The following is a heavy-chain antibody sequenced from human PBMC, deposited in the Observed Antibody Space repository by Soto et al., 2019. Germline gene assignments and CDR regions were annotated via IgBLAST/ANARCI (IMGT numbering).Heavy chain of an antibody. J-gene: IGHJ6*03. D-gene: IGHD2-2*01. V-gene: IGHV1-18*01. Sequence: ASVKVSCKASGYTFTSYGISWVRQAPGQGLEWMGWISAYNGNTNYAQKLQGRVTMTTDTSTSTAYMELRSLRSDDTAVYYCARLVVTAATRPRHYYYYMDVWGKGTTVTVSS. CDR1: GYTFTSYG. CDR3: ARLVVTAATRPRHYYYYMDV. CDR2: ISAYNGNT.